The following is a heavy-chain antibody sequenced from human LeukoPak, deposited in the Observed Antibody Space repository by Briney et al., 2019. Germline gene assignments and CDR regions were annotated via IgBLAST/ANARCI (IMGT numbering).Heavy chain of an antibody. V-gene: IGHV4-39*07. CDR1: DGSINTPNYY. CDR3: ARDSRSGWGNWFDP. Sequence: SETLSLTCTVSDGSINTPNYYWGWVRQPRGKGLEWIVNIFYRGSTYYGPSLKSRVAISVDTSKNQFSLKLSPVTAADTAVYYCARDSRSGWGNWFDPWGQGTLVTVSS. CDR2: IFYRGST. D-gene: IGHD6-19*01. J-gene: IGHJ5*02.